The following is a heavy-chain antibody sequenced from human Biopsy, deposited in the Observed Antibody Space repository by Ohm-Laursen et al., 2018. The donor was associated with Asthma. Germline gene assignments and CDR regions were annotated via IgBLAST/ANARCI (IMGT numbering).Heavy chain of an antibody. CDR2: ISHDGQTQ. CDR3: AKRRGYSDDFDY. V-gene: IGHV3-30*18. CDR1: GFTFSRYA. D-gene: IGHD4-17*01. J-gene: IGHJ4*01. Sequence: SLRLSCSAPGFTFSRYAIHWVRQAPGKGLEWVAVISHDGQTQHYAESVKGRFALSRDNSQNTLYLQMISLRTDDTAVYYCAKRRGYSDDFDYWGHGTLVTVSS.